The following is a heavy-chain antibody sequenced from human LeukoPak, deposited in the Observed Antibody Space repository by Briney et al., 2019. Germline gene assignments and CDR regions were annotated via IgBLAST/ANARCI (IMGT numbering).Heavy chain of an antibody. Sequence: GASVKVSCKASGYTFTSYYMHWVRQAPGQGLEWMGWINTNTGNPTYAQGFTGRFVFSLDTSVSTAYLQISSLKAEDTAVYYCARDLGRIAVAGTVYWGQGTLVTVSS. J-gene: IGHJ4*02. CDR2: INTNTGNP. CDR1: GYTFTSYY. CDR3: ARDLGRIAVAGTVY. V-gene: IGHV7-4-1*02. D-gene: IGHD6-19*01.